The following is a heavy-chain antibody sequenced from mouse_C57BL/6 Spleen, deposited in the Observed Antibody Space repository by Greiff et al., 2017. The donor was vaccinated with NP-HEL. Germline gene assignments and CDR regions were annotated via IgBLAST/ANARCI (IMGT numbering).Heavy chain of an antibody. V-gene: IGHV5-17*01. J-gene: IGHJ4*01. CDR2: ISSGSSTI. CDR1: GFTFSDYG. Sequence: EVKLMESGGGLVKPGGSLKLSCAASGFTFSDYGMHWVRQAPEKGLEWVAYISSGSSTIYYADTVKGRFTISRDNAKNTLFLQMTSLRSEDTAMYYCARPSRGDAMDYWGQGTSVTVSS. CDR3: ARPSRGDAMDY.